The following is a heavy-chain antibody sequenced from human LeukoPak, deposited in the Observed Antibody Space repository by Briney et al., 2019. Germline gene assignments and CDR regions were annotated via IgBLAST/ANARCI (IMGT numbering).Heavy chain of an antibody. CDR3: ARFTYTTRPSDV. Sequence: SETLSLTCSVSGGSISGYYWSWIRQPPGQTLEWIGYIYSSGSTNYNPSLQSRVIMSVDTSMNQFSLRLSSVTAADTAVYYCARFTYTTRPSDVWGKGTTVTVSS. V-gene: IGHV4-4*09. D-gene: IGHD3-16*01. CDR1: GGSISGYY. CDR2: IYSSGST. J-gene: IGHJ6*04.